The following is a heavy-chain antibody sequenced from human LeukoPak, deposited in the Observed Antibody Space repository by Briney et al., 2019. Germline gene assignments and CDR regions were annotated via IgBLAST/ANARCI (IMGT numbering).Heavy chain of an antibody. D-gene: IGHD1-7*01. J-gene: IGHJ3*02. CDR2: IYTSGTT. Sequence: PSETLSLTCTVSGGSISNYYWSWIRQPAGKGLEWIGRIYTSGTTHYNPSLKSRVTMSVDTSKNQFSLKLSSVTAADTAVYYCASNPRYNWNYGAFDIWGQGTMVTVSS. V-gene: IGHV4-4*07. CDR1: GGSISNYY. CDR3: ASNPRYNWNYGAFDI.